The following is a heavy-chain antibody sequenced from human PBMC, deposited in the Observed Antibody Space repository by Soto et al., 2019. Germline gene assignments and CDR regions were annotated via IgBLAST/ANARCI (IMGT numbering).Heavy chain of an antibody. Sequence: GGSLRLSCAASGFTFSNFGMHWVRQAPGKGLEWVASISYDGNIKYSADSVKGRFTISRDNSKNTLYLQMNSLRAEDTAVYYCARRSSGWYFDYWGQGTLVTVSS. CDR1: GFTFSNFG. CDR2: ISYDGNIK. D-gene: IGHD6-19*01. CDR3: ARRSSGWYFDY. J-gene: IGHJ4*02. V-gene: IGHV3-30*03.